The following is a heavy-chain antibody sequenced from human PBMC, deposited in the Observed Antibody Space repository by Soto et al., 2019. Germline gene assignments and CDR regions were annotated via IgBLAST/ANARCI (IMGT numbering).Heavy chain of an antibody. CDR3: ARDLGYNSGHPFDY. Sequence: GESLKISCAASGFIFSDHYMSWVRQAPGKGLEWVALTWHDETNKYYADSVKGRFTISRDNSRNTLYLQMNSLRAEDTAVYYCARDLGYNSGHPFDYWGQGTQGTVS. V-gene: IGHV3-33*08. D-gene: IGHD1-20*01. CDR2: TWHDETNK. J-gene: IGHJ4*02. CDR1: GFIFSDHY.